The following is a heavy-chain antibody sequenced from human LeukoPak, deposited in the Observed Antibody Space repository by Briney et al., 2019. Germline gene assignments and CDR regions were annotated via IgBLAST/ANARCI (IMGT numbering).Heavy chain of an antibody. CDR1: LFTLSDYP. CDR2: FDRGILDT. Sequence: GGSLRLSSAASLFTLSDYPMTSVRDTPGEGLQCVSLFDRGILDTYYTDSVRGGFTVSRDNDKNTLYLQMNSLRAEDTAVYYCARRGYESSGPKYYFDHWGQGILVTVSS. D-gene: IGHD3-22*01. V-gene: IGHV3-23*03. CDR3: ARRGYESSGPKYYFDH. J-gene: IGHJ4*02.